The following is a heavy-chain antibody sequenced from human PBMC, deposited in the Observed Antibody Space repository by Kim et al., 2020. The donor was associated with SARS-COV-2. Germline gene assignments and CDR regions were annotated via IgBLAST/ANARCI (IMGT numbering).Heavy chain of an antibody. CDR1: GYTFTSYD. CDR2: MNPNSGNT. V-gene: IGHV1-8*01. J-gene: IGHJ4*02. D-gene: IGHD3-10*01. Sequence: ASVKVSCKASGYTFTSYDINWVRQATGQGLEWMGWMNPNSGNTGYAQKFQGRVTMTRNTSISTAYMELSSLRSEDTAVYYCARGGRMFWWFGELSFITNPIDYWGQGTLVTVSS. CDR3: ARGGRMFWWFGELSFITNPIDY.